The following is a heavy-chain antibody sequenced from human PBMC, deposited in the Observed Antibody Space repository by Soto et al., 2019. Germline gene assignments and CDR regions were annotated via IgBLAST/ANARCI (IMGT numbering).Heavy chain of an antibody. Sequence: ASVKVSCKASGYTFTGYAMHWVRQAPGQRLEWMGWINAGNGNTKYSQKFQGRVTITRDTSASTAYMELSSLRSEDTAVYYCARDGVSSTEYTWNYGTYFDYWGQVALVTVSS. CDR1: GYTFTGYA. D-gene: IGHD1-7*01. V-gene: IGHV1-3*01. J-gene: IGHJ4*02. CDR3: ARDGVSSTEYTWNYGTYFDY. CDR2: INAGNGNT.